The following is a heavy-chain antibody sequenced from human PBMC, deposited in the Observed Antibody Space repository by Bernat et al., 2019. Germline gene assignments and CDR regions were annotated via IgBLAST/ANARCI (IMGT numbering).Heavy chain of an antibody. CDR3: TTDSMMVRAFDY. J-gene: IGHJ4*02. Sequence: ELQLVESGGGLVKPGGSLRLSCAASGFTFSNSWMSWVRQAPGKGLEWVGRIKRNIDGGTTDYAAPVKGRFTISRDESKNTLFLEMNSLKTEDTAVYYCTTDSMMVRAFDYWGQGTLVSVSS. CDR1: GFTFSNSW. V-gene: IGHV3-15*01. CDR2: IKRNIDGGTT. D-gene: IGHD2/OR15-2a*01.